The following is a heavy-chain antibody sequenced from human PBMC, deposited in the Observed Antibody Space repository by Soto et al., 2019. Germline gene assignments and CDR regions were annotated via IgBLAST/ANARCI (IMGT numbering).Heavy chain of an antibody. J-gene: IGHJ3*02. CDR2: IIPIFGTA. CDR3: ARDSVYSGSYAPLGAFDI. CDR1: GGTFSSYA. D-gene: IGHD1-26*01. V-gene: IGHV1-69*06. Sequence: QVQLVQSGAEVKQPGSSVKVSCKASGGTFSSYAIIWVRQAPGQGLEWRGGIIPIFGTANYAQKFQGRVTITADKSTSTAYMELSSLRSEDTAVYYCARDSVYSGSYAPLGAFDIWGQGTMVTVSS.